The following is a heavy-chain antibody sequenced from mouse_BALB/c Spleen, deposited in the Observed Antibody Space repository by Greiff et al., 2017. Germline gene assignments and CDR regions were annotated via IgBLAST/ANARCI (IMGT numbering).Heavy chain of an antibody. Sequence: EVQGVESGGGLVQPGGSMKLSCVASGFTFSNYWMNWVRQSPEKGLEWVAEIRLKSNNYATHYAESVKGRFTISRDDSKSSVYLQMNNLRAEDTGIYYCTRKTYYGYVAMDYWGQGTTLTVSS. J-gene: IGHJ2*01. V-gene: IGHV6-6*02. CDR3: TRKTYYGYVAMDY. CDR2: IRLKSNNYAT. CDR1: GFTFSNYW. D-gene: IGHD1-2*01.